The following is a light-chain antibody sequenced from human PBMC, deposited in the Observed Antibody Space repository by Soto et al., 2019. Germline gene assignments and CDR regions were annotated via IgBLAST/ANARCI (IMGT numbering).Light chain of an antibody. CDR3: AAWDDSLNGYV. J-gene: IGLJ1*01. Sequence: QSVLTQPPSAPGTPGQRVTISCSGNSSNIGSNTVNWYQQLPGTAPKLLIYSNDQRPSGVPDRFSGSKSGTSASLAISGLQSEDEADYYCAAWDDSLNGYVFATGTKVTVL. V-gene: IGLV1-44*01. CDR2: SND. CDR1: SSNIGSNT.